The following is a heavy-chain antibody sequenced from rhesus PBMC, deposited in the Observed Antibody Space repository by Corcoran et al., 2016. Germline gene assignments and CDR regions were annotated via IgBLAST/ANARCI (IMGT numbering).Heavy chain of an antibody. Sequence: EVQLVQSGAEVKRPGESLRISCKTSGYSFTGSWISWVRQMPGKGLEGMGSIYPCDSDTRYNPSFQGHVTISADKSISTTYLQWSSLKASDTATYYCAKGRCTFDYWGQGVLVTVSS. CDR3: AKGRCTFDY. CDR2: IYPCDSDT. V-gene: IGHV5-43*01. D-gene: IGHD2-2*01. J-gene: IGHJ4*01. CDR1: GYSFTGSW.